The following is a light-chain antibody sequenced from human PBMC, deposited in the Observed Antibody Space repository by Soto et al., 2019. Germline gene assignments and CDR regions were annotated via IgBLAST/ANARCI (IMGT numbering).Light chain of an antibody. CDR1: NSNIGADYG. CDR3: QSFDSSLTGPI. Sequence: QSVLTQPPSVSGAPGQSVTISCTGSNSNIGADYGVHWYQQFPGTAPKLLISNYTNRPSGVPDRFSGSRSGSSASLAITGLQSDDEADYYCQSFDSSLTGPILGVGTKLTVL. CDR2: NYT. J-gene: IGLJ2*01. V-gene: IGLV1-40*01.